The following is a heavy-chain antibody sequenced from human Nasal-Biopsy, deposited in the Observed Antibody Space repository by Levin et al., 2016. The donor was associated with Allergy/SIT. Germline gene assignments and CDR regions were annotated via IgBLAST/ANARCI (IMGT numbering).Heavy chain of an antibody. V-gene: IGHV1-46*01. D-gene: IGHD2-2*01. Sequence: ASVKVSCKASGYTFTNYYMHWVRQAPGQGLEWMGVINPSGGGTLYAQKFQGRVTMTRDTSTSTVYMELSSLRSEDTAVYYCARDNSWYADYHGMDVWGQGTTVTVSS. J-gene: IGHJ6*02. CDR3: ARDNSWYADYHGMDV. CDR2: INPSGGGT. CDR1: GYTFTNYY.